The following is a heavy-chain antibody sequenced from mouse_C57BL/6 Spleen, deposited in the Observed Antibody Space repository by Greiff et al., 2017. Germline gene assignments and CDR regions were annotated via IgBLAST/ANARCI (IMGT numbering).Heavy chain of an antibody. D-gene: IGHD3-2*02. V-gene: IGHV1-82*01. CDR2: IYPGDGDT. CDR1: GYAFSSSW. CDR3: ARDSSGSSSY. Sequence: VQGVESGPELVKPGASVKISCKASGYAFSSSWMNWVKQRPGKGLEWIGRIYPGDGDTNYNGKFKGKATLTADKSSSTAYMQLSSLTSEDSAVYFCARDSSGSSSYWGQGTLVTVSA. J-gene: IGHJ3*01.